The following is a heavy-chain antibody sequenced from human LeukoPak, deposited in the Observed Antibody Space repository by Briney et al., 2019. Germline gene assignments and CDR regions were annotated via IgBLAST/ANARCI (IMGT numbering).Heavy chain of an antibody. Sequence: PSETLSLTCTVSGGSISSSSYYCGWIRQPPGKGLEWIGEINHSGSTNYNPSLKSRVTISVDMSKNQFSLKLSSVTAADTAVYYCAGIGRTAMVTRRDYWGQGTLVTVSS. CDR3: AGIGRTAMVTRRDY. CDR1: GGSISSSSYY. J-gene: IGHJ4*02. D-gene: IGHD5-18*01. V-gene: IGHV4-39*07. CDR2: INHSGST.